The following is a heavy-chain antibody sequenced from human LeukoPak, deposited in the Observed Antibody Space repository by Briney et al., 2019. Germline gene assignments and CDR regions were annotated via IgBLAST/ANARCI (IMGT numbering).Heavy chain of an antibody. CDR2: ISSSSYI. D-gene: IGHD2-2*01. Sequence: PGGSLRLSCAASGFTFSSYSMNWVRQAPGEGLEWVSSISSSSYIYYADSVKGRFTISRDNAKNSLYLQMNSLRAEDTAVYYCAREGMEYQLLSLYYFDYWGQGTLVTVSS. V-gene: IGHV3-21*01. J-gene: IGHJ4*02. CDR1: GFTFSSYS. CDR3: AREGMEYQLLSLYYFDY.